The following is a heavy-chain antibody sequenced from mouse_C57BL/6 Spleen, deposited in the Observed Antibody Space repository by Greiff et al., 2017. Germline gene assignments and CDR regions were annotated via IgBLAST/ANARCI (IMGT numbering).Heavy chain of an antibody. CDR3: ARVEGFAY. J-gene: IGHJ3*01. V-gene: IGHV3-6*01. CDR1: GYSITSGYY. Sequence: EVKLQESGPGLVKPSQSLSLTCSVTGYSITSGYYWNWLRQFPGNKLEWMGYISYDGSNNSNPSLKNRISITRDTSKNQFFLKLNSVTTEDTDTYYCARVEGFAYWGQGTLVTVSA. CDR2: ISYDGSN.